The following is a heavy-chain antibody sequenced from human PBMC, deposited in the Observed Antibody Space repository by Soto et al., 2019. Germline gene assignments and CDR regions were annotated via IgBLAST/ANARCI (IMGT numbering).Heavy chain of an antibody. CDR3: ASEPNCIDS. V-gene: IGHV1-18*01. CDR2: ISAYNGNT. CDR1: GYTFTSYG. Sequence: QVRLVQSGAEVKKPGASVKVSCKAAGYTFTSYGISWVRQAPGQGLEWMGWISAYNGNTNYAQKLQGRVSMTKDTITSTADMEMRSLKSDGTAVYYCASEPNCIDSWGQGTLVTVSS. D-gene: IGHD7-27*01. J-gene: IGHJ4*02.